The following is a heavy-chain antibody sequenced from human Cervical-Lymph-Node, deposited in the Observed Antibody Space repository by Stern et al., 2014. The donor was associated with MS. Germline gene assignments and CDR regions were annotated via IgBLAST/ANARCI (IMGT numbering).Heavy chain of an antibody. CDR1: GYTFTDYY. Sequence: VQLVQSGADVKKPGASLKVSCKASGYTFTDYYMQWVRQAPGQGLEWMGWIHPNRGDTNYARKFQGRVTLTRDTSISTAYLELSRLTYDDTAVYYCARGLATAVIADYWGQGTLVTVS. CDR2: IHPNRGDT. CDR3: ARGLATAVIADY. J-gene: IGHJ4*02. V-gene: IGHV1-2*02. D-gene: IGHD2-21*01.